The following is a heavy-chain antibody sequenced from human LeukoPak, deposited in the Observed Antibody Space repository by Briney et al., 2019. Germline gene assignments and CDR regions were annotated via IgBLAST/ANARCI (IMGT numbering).Heavy chain of an antibody. D-gene: IGHD2-2*01. CDR2: ISGGGGTT. CDR3: AKVRGIVVLPVSDY. J-gene: IGHJ4*02. V-gene: IGHV3-23*01. CDR1: GFTFGNYA. Sequence: PGGSLRLSCAASGFTFGNYAMTWVRQAPGKGLEWVSAISGGGGTTYYADSVKDRFTISRNISKNTLYLQMNSLRAGDTAVYYCAKVRGIVVLPVSDYWGQGTLVTVSS.